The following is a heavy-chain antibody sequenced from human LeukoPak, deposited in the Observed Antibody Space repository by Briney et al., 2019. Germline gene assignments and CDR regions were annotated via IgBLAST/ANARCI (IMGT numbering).Heavy chain of an antibody. CDR2: IKQDGSEK. CDR1: GFTFSNYW. D-gene: IGHD6-13*01. V-gene: IGHV3-7*01. CDR3: AREAAAGTCDY. Sequence: PGGSLRLSCAASGFTFSNYWMSWVRQAPGKGLEWVANIKQDGSEKYYVDSVKGRFTISRDNAKNSLYLQMNSLRAEDTAVYYCAREAAAGTCDYWGQGTLVTVSS. J-gene: IGHJ4*02.